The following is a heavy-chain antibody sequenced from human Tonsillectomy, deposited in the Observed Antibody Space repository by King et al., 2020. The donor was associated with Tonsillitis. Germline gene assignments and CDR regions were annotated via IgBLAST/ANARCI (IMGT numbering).Heavy chain of an antibody. D-gene: IGHD3-10*01. Sequence: QLQESGPGLVKPSETLSLTCSVSVGYISTYYWSWIRQPPGKGLEWIGYIYYSGNTNYNPSLKSRVTISVDTSKNQISLKLTSVTAADTAVYYCARGGFGELFTAPFDPWGQGPLVTVSS. J-gene: IGHJ5*02. V-gene: IGHV4-59*01. CDR3: ARGGFGELFTAPFDP. CDR1: VGYISTYY. CDR2: IYYSGNT.